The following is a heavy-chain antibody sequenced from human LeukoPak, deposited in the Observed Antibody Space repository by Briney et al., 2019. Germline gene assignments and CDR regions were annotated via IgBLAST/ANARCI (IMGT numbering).Heavy chain of an antibody. CDR2: ICSSGNVI. J-gene: IGHJ4*02. Sequence: GGSLRLSCAASGFSISSYEMNWVRQAPGKGLEWVSYICSSGNVIHYAASVKGRFTVLRNNGKNFLFLQMTSMAAEAAAIYYWARDNFAVAGTDFDYWGQGTLVTVPS. D-gene: IGHD6-19*01. V-gene: IGHV3-48*03. CDR3: ARDNFAVAGTDFDY. CDR1: GFSISSYE.